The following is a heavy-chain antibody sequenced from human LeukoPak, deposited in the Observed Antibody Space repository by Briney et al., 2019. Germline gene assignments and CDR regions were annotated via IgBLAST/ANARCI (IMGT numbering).Heavy chain of an antibody. J-gene: IGHJ4*02. V-gene: IGHV3-23*01. CDR2: IGYRGGSI. Sequence: KAGGSLRLSCAASGITFSNYAMSRVRQAPGKGLEWVSIIGYRGGSIYYAYSVKGRFTISRDNSKNTLSLQMNGLRPEDTAVYYCARTSPGDIVATYFDYWGQGTLVTVSS. D-gene: IGHD5-12*01. CDR1: GITFSNYA. CDR3: ARTSPGDIVATYFDY.